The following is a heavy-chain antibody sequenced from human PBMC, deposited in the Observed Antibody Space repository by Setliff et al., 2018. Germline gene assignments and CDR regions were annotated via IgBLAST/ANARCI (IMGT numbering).Heavy chain of an antibody. CDR3: ARGRYCSSTSCYGGWFDP. Sequence: PSETLSLTCAVYGGSFSGYYWSWIRQPPGKRLEWIGEIIHSGSTNYNPSLKSRVTISMDTSKNQFSLKVSSVTAADTAVYYCARGRYCSSTSCYGGWFDPWGQGTLVTVSS. V-gene: IGHV4-34*01. J-gene: IGHJ5*02. D-gene: IGHD2-2*01. CDR1: GGSFSGYY. CDR2: IIHSGST.